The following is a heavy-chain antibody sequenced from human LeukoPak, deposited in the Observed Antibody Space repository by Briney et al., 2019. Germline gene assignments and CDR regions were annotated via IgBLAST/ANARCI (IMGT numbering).Heavy chain of an antibody. V-gene: IGHV1-8*01. D-gene: IGHD3-22*01. CDR3: ARDSPYYYDSSVPIA. CDR2: MNPNSGNT. Sequence: ASVKVSCKASGYTFTSYDINWVRQATGQGLEWMGWMNPNSGNTGYAQKFQGRVTMTRNTSISTAYMELSSLRSEDTAVYYCARDSPYYYDSSVPIAWGQGTLVTVSS. J-gene: IGHJ5*02. CDR1: GYTFTSYD.